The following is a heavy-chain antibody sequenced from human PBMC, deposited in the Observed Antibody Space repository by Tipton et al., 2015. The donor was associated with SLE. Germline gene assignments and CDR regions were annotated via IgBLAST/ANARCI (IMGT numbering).Heavy chain of an antibody. CDR3: ASQGLYCGGDCYSDYSYGMDV. D-gene: IGHD2-21*01. CDR2: IYSSGST. CDR1: GGSVSSYY. V-gene: IGHV4-4*09. Sequence: TLSLTCTVSGGSVSSYYWSWIRQPPGKGLEWIGYIYSSGSTNYNPSLKSRVTISVDTSKNQFSLKLTSVTAADTAVYYCASQGLYCGGDCYSDYSYGMDVWGQGTTVTVSS. J-gene: IGHJ6*02.